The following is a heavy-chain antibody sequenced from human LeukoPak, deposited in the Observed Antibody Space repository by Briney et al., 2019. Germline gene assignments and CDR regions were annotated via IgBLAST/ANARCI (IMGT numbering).Heavy chain of an antibody. Sequence: PSETLSLTCIVSGASISSDYWSWIRQPPGKGLEWIGNIYSSETTKYNPSLRSRATISGDTSKNQFSLKLSSVTAADTAVYYCARHFPYCGGDCPYYYMDVWGKGTTVTVSS. J-gene: IGHJ6*03. CDR2: IYSSETT. V-gene: IGHV4-4*09. CDR3: ARHFPYCGGDCPYYYMDV. D-gene: IGHD2-21*02. CDR1: GASISSDY.